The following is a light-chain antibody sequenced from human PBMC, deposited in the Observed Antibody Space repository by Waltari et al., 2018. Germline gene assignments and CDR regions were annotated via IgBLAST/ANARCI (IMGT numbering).Light chain of an antibody. J-gene: IGKJ1*01. V-gene: IGKV1-39*01. CDR3: QQTYTTLGT. Sequence: DIQMTQSPSSLSASVGDRVTITCRASQTTNHYLNWYQQKPGKAPRLLIYAALNLHYDVPSRFSGSGSGTDFTLTITSLQPEDFATYYCQQTYTTLGTFGQGTKVEIK. CDR1: QTTNHY. CDR2: AAL.